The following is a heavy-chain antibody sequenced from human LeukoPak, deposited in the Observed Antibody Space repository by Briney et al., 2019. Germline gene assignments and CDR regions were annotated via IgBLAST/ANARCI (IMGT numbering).Heavy chain of an antibody. CDR1: GGTFSSYA. V-gene: IGHV1-69*13. CDR3: ARGEAPPESSYYYYYMDV. D-gene: IGHD2-21*01. J-gene: IGHJ6*03. Sequence: EASVKVSCKASGGTFSSYAISWVRQAPGQGLEWMGGIIPIFGTANYAQKFQGRVTITADESTSTAYMELSSLRSEDTAVYYCARGEAPPESSYYYYYMDVWGKGTTVTVSS. CDR2: IIPIFGTA.